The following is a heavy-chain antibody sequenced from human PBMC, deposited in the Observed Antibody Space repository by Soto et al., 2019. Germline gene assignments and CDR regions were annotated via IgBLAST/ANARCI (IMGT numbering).Heavy chain of an antibody. CDR2: ISSRDDTV. CDR1: GFFFSGYD. D-gene: IGHD3-9*01. V-gene: IGHV3-48*03. Sequence: EVQLVESGGGLAQPGGSLRLSCTASGFFFSGYDMNWVRQAPGEGLEWISYISSRDDTVYYEDSVKGRFTISRDNAENALYLLMNSLTAADTAVYYCARDSHILKVFSGSYFHHYGMDVWGQGTTVTVSS. J-gene: IGHJ6*02. CDR3: ARDSHILKVFSGSYFHHYGMDV.